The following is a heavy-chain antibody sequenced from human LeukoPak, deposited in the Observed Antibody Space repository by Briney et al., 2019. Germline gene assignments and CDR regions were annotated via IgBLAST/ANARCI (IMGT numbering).Heavy chain of an antibody. J-gene: IGHJ4*02. Sequence: GRSLRLSCAASGFTFSSYGMHWVRQAPGKGLEWVAVISYGGSNKYYADSVKGRFTISRDNSKNTLYLQMNSLRAEDTAVYYCAKDSPVSGWSFDYWGQGTLVTVSS. V-gene: IGHV3-30*18. D-gene: IGHD6-19*01. CDR1: GFTFSSYG. CDR3: AKDSPVSGWSFDY. CDR2: ISYGGSNK.